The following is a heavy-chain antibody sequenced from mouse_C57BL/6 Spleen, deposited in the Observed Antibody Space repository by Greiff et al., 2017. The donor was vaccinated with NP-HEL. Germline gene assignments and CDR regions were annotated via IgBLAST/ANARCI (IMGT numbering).Heavy chain of an antibody. CDR3: ASTTVVAHFDY. CDR1: GYSFTGYY. D-gene: IGHD1-1*01. Sequence: EVQLQESGPELVKPGASVKISCKASGYSFTGYYMNWVKQSPEKSLEWIGEINPSTGGTTYNQKFKAKATLTVDKSSSTAYMQLKSLTSEDSAVYYCASTTVVAHFDYWGQGTTLTVSS. CDR2: INPSTGGT. J-gene: IGHJ2*01. V-gene: IGHV1-42*01.